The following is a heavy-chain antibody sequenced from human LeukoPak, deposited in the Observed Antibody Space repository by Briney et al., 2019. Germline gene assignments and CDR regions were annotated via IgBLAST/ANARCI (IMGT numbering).Heavy chain of an antibody. CDR3: ASPYCSDGVCYPGY. CDR1: GFTFRGSA. CDR2: IRSKANSYAT. V-gene: IGHV3-73*01. Sequence: GGSLRLSCAASGFTFRGSAMHWVRQASGKGLEWVGRIRSKANSYATAYAASVTGRFTISRDDSKNTAYLQMDSLETEDTAVYYCASPYCSDGVCYPGYWGQGALVTVSS. J-gene: IGHJ4*02. D-gene: IGHD2-8*01.